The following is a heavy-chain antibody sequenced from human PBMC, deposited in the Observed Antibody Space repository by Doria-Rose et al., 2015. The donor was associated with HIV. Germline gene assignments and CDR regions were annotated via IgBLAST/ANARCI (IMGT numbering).Heavy chain of an antibody. J-gene: IGHJ4*02. Sequence: KPTETLTLTCTVSGVSFSSPGMGVSWIRQPPGKALEWLANIFSDDERSYKTSLKSRLTISRGTSKSQVVLTMTDMDPVDTATYYCARIKRSRWYHKYYFDFWGQGTLVIVSA. CDR2: IFSDDER. D-gene: IGHD6-13*01. V-gene: IGHV2-26*01. CDR1: GVSFSSPGMG. CDR3: ARIKRSRWYHKYYFDF.